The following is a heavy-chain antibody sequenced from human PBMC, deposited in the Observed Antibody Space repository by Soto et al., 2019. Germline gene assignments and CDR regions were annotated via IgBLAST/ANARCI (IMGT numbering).Heavy chain of an antibody. J-gene: IGHJ6*02. V-gene: IGHV1-2*04. CDR2: INPNSGGT. D-gene: IGHD3-10*01. CDR3: ARGARPRGAVRYGMDV. Sequence: ASVKVSCKASGYTFTGYYMHWVRQAPGQGLEWMGWINPNSGGTNYAQKFQGWVTMTSDTSISTAYMELSRLRSDDTAVYYCARGARPRGAVRYGMDVWGQGTTVTVSS. CDR1: GYTFTGYY.